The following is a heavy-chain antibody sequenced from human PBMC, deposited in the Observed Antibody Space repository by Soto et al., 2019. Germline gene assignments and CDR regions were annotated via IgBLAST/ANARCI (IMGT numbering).Heavy chain of an antibody. Sequence: SGPTLVNPTRTLTLTCTFSGFSLSTSGMRVSWIRQPPGKALEWLARIDWDDDKLYSTSLKTRLTISKDTSKNQVVLTMTNMDPVDTATYYCARSIVAAGNRWFDPWGQGTLVTVSS. CDR1: GFSLSTSGMR. D-gene: IGHD6-13*01. CDR3: ARSIVAAGNRWFDP. J-gene: IGHJ5*02. CDR2: IDWDDDK. V-gene: IGHV2-70*04.